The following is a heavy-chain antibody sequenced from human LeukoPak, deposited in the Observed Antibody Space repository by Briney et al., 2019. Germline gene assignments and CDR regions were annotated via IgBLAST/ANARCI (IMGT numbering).Heavy chain of an antibody. D-gene: IGHD1-26*01. J-gene: IGHJ1*01. CDR2: IIPIFGTA. CDR3: ARGPERSPWELRPAGYFQH. CDR1: GGTFSSYA. Sequence: GASVKVSCKASGGTFSSYAISWVRQAPGQGLEWMGGIIPIFGTANYAQKFQGRVTITADKSTSTAYMELSSLRSEDTAVYYCARGPERSPWELRPAGYFQHWGQGTLVTVSS. V-gene: IGHV1-69*06.